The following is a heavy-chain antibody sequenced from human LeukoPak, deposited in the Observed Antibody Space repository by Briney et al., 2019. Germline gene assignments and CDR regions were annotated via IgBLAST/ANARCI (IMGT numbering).Heavy chain of an antibody. J-gene: IGHJ4*02. D-gene: IGHD6-13*01. V-gene: IGHV3-7*01. CDR1: GFTFSASW. CDR3: ARVGSSWDLFDY. CDR2: IHQDGGEK. Sequence: GGSLRLSCAASGFTFSASWMSWVRQAPGKGLEFVANIHQDGGEKHYVDSVKGRFTISRDNAKNSLYLQMNSLRADDEAVYYCARVGSSWDLFDYWGQGTLVTVSS.